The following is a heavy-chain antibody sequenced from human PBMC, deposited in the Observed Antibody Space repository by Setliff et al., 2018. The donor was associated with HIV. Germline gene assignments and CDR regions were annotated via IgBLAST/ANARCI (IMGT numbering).Heavy chain of an antibody. CDR2: IYTSGST. Sequence: PSETLSLTCTVSGGSISSYYWSWIRQPAGKGLEWIGRIYTSGSTNYNPSLKSRVTMPVDTSKNQFSLKLSSVTAADTAVYYCARVGYCSGGSCYGDWYFDLWGRGTLVTVSS. V-gene: IGHV4-4*07. J-gene: IGHJ2*01. CDR3: ARVGYCSGGSCYGDWYFDL. D-gene: IGHD2-15*01. CDR1: GGSISSYY.